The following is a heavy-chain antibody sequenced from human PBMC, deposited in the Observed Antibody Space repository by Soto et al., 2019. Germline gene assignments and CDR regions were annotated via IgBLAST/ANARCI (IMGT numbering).Heavy chain of an antibody. CDR1: GFTFSSYD. CDR2: IGTAGDT. D-gene: IGHD6-19*01. Sequence: GGSLRLSCAASGFTFSSYDMHWVRQATGKGLEWVSAIGTAGDTYYPGSVKGRFTISRENAKNSLYLQMNSLRAGDTAVYYCARVVASGWSFYFDYWGQGTLVTVSS. CDR3: ARVVASGWSFYFDY. J-gene: IGHJ4*02. V-gene: IGHV3-13*01.